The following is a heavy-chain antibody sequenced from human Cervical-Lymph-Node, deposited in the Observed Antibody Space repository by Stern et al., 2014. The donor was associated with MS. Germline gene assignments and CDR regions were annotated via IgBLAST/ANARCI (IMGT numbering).Heavy chain of an antibody. J-gene: IGHJ6*02. V-gene: IGHV1-2*02. Sequence: QMQLVQSGAEVKKPGASVTVSCKPSGYTFTDYYIHWLQQAPGQGPEWMGRISPKNGDTNYAPRFQGRVTMTRDTSISIVYLEVTRLRFDDTAVYYCAENMDVWGQGTTVTVSS. CDR1: GYTFTDYY. CDR3: AENMDV. CDR2: ISPKNGDT.